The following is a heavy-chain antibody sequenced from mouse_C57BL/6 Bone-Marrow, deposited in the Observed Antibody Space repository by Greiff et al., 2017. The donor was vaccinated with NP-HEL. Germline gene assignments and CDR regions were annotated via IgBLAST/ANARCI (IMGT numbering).Heavy chain of an antibody. CDR3: ARNNCYGSSEAWFAY. V-gene: IGHV2-2*01. CDR2: IWSGGST. Sequence: QVQLKESGPGLVQPSQSLSITCTVSGFSLTSYGVHWVRQSPGKGLEWLGVIWSGGSTDYNAAFISRLSISKDNSKSQVFFKMNSLQADDTAIYYCARNNCYGSSEAWFAYWGQGTLVTVSA. CDR1: GFSLTSYG. J-gene: IGHJ3*01. D-gene: IGHD1-1*01.